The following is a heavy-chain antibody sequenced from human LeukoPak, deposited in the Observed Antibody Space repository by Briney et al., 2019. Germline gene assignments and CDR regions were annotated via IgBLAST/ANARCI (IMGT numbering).Heavy chain of an antibody. D-gene: IGHD6-19*01. Sequence: GGSLRLSCAASGFTFSSYWMTWVRQAPGKGLEWVGNIKRDGSEKYYVDSVKGRFTISRDNAKNSLYLQMNSLRAEDTAVYYCASLQIQMYSSGWRYFDYWGQGTLVTVSS. J-gene: IGHJ4*02. CDR2: IKRDGSEK. V-gene: IGHV3-7*01. CDR1: GFTFSSYW. CDR3: ASLQIQMYSSGWRYFDY.